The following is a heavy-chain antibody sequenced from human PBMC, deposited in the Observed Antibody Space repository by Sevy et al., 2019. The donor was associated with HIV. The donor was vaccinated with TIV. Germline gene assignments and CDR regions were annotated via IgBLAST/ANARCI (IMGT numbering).Heavy chain of an antibody. J-gene: IGHJ3*02. CDR3: ARSPGFGVVIGAFDI. D-gene: IGHD3-3*01. CDR2: ISSSSSTI. V-gene: IGHV3-48*02. Sequence: GGSLRLSCAASGFTFSSYSMNWVRQAPGKGLEWVSYISSSSSTIYYADSVKGRFTISRDNAKNSLYPQMNSLRDEDTAVYYCARSPGFGVVIGAFDIWGQGTMVTVSS. CDR1: GFTFSSYS.